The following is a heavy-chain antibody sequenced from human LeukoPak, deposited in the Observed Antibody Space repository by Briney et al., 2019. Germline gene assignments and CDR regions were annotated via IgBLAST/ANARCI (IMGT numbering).Heavy chain of an antibody. CDR3: AKSSDLLTGYYSYFEY. V-gene: IGHV3-30*18. Sequence: GGSLRLSCAASGFTFSSYGIHWVRQAPGKGLEWVALISYDGSNEYYADSVKGRFTISRDNSKNTLYMQMDSLRAEDTAVYYCAKSSDLLTGYYSYFEYWGHGTLVTVAS. CDR2: ISYDGSNE. CDR1: GFTFSSYG. J-gene: IGHJ4*01. D-gene: IGHD3-9*01.